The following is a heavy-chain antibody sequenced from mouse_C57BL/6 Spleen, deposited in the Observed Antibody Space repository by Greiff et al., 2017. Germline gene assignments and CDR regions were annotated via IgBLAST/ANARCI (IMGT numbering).Heavy chain of an antibody. V-gene: IGHV5-17*01. Sequence: DVQLVESGGGLVKPGGSLKLSCAASGFTFSDYGMHWVRQAPEKGLEWVAYISSGSSTIYYADTVKGRFTISRDNAKNTLFLQMTSLRSEDTAMYYCARHYALYYYAMDYWGQGTSVTVSS. CDR1: GFTFSDYG. CDR2: ISSGSSTI. J-gene: IGHJ4*01. D-gene: IGHD1-1*01. CDR3: ARHYALYYYAMDY.